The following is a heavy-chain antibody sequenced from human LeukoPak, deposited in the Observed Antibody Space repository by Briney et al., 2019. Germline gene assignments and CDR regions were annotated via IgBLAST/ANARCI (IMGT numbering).Heavy chain of an antibody. CDR3: TRVEWFDP. D-gene: IGHD1-1*01. CDR1: GGSISSSSYY. V-gene: IGHV4-39*07. CDR2: IYYSGST. Sequence: SETLSLTCTVSGGSISSSSYYWGWIRQPPGKGLEWIGSIYYSGSTYYNPSLKSRVTISVDTSKNQFSLKLSSVTAADTAVYYCTRVEWFDPWGQGTLVTVSS. J-gene: IGHJ5*02.